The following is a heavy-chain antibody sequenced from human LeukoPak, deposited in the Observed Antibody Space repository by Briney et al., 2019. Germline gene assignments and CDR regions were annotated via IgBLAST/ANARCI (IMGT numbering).Heavy chain of an antibody. CDR1: GGSFSGYY. D-gene: IGHD3-10*01. Sequence: SETLSLTCAVYGGSFSGYYWSWLRQPPGKGLEWIGQINHSGNSNYNPSLKSRVTISVDTSTLLFSLKLSSANAADAAVYYCASTPPRNPLMVRGVIFDYWGQGTLVTVSS. V-gene: IGHV4-34*01. CDR2: INHSGNS. J-gene: IGHJ4*02. CDR3: ASTPPRNPLMVRGVIFDY.